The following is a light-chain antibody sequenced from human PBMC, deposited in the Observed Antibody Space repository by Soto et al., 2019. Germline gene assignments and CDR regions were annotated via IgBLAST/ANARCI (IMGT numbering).Light chain of an antibody. Sequence: SYELTQPPSVSVAPGKTARITCGGNNIGGKSVHWYQQKPGQAPVLDIYYDSDPPSGIPEPFSGSNAGDTATLTIGSVEAGDGADCCCRVWDSSSDHWVFGGGTKLTVL. CDR3: RVWDSSSDHWV. V-gene: IGLV3-21*04. CDR2: YDS. CDR1: NIGGKS. J-gene: IGLJ3*02.